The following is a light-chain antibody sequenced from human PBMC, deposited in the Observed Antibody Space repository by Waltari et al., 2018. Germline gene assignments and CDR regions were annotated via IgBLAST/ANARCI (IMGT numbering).Light chain of an antibody. J-gene: IGKJ1*01. CDR1: QSILYNSNDKNY. CDR3: QQYYSRRT. V-gene: IGKV4-1*01. CDR2: WAS. Sequence: IVMTQSPDSLAVSLGESATINCKSSQSILYNSNDKNYLAWYQQKPGQPPKLLIYWASTRESGVPDRFSGNGSGTDFTLTISSLQAEDVAVYYCQQYYSRRTFGQGTKVEI.